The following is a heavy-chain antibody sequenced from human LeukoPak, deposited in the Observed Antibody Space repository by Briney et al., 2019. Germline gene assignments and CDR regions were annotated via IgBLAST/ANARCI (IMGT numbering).Heavy chain of an antibody. CDR2: ISSSSSYI. D-gene: IGHD4-17*01. CDR3: ARDSGAFSTVTTADY. V-gene: IGHV3-21*01. J-gene: IGHJ4*02. CDR1: GFTFSSDS. Sequence: GGSLRLPCAASGFTFSSDSMNWVRQAPGKGLEWVSSISSSSSYIYYADSVKGRFTISRDNAKNSLYLQMNSLRAEDTAVYYCARDSGAFSTVTTADYWGQGTLVTVSS.